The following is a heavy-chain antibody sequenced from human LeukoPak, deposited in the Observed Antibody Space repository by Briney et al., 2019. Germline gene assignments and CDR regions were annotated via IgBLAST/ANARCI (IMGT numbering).Heavy chain of an antibody. J-gene: IGHJ4*02. D-gene: IGHD4-17*01. CDR2: ISYDGSNK. CDR1: GFTVSSNY. Sequence: GGSLRLSCAASGFTVSSNYMSWVRQAPGKGLEWVAVISYDGSNKYYADSVKGRFTISRDNSKNTLYLQMNSLRAEDTAVYYCARDDYGVSSVWGQGTLVTVSS. CDR3: ARDDYGVSSV. V-gene: IGHV3-30*03.